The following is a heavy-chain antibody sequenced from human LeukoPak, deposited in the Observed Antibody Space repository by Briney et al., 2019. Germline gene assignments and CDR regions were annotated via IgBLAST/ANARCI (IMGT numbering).Heavy chain of an antibody. D-gene: IGHD6-13*01. CDR2: ISSSSSYI. V-gene: IGHV3-21*01. CDR3: ARERGSSSWFGQVSLNFDY. Sequence: GGSLRLSCAASGFTFSSYSMNWVRQAPGKGLEWVSSISSSSSYIYYADSVKGRFTISRDNAKNSLYLQMNSLRAEDTAVYYCARERGSSSWFGQVSLNFDYWGQGTLVTVSS. J-gene: IGHJ4*02. CDR1: GFTFSSYS.